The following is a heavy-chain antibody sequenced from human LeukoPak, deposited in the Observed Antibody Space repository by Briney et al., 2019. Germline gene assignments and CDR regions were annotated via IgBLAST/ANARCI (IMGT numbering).Heavy chain of an antibody. CDR2: INHSGST. V-gene: IGHV4-34*01. CDR1: GGSFSGYY. CDR3: ARGGPSSDY. Sequence: SETLSLTCAVYGGSFSGYYWSWIRQPPGKGLEWIGEINHSGSTNYNPSLKSRVTMSVDTSKNQFSLKLNSVTAADTAVYYCARGGPSSDYWGQGTLVTVSS. J-gene: IGHJ4*02.